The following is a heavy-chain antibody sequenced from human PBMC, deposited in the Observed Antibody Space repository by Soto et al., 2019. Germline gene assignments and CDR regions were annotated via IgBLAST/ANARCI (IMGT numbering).Heavy chain of an antibody. CDR2: ITFSGANI. CDR1: GFTFRNYA. D-gene: IGHD2-21*02. J-gene: IGHJ4*02. CDR3: AKKAAWRGGDCYSLFDY. Sequence: EVQLLESGGGLVQPGGSLRLSCAASGFTFRNYAMSWVRQAPGKGLEWVSTITFSGANINYTDSVKGRFSISRDNSKNTLFLQMNSLRAEDTAVYYCAKKAAWRGGDCYSLFDYWGQGTLVTVSS. V-gene: IGHV3-23*01.